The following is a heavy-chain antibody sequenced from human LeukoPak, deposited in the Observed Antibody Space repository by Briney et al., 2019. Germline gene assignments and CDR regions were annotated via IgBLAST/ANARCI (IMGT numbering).Heavy chain of an antibody. J-gene: IGHJ4*01. V-gene: IGHV4-30-2*01. CDR3: ARAWAF. CDR2: VYNSGVT. Sequence: LRLSCAASGFTFSSYAMSWIRQPPGRGLEWLGYVYNSGVTYYNPSLKSRGTVSLDKSKNQFSLNLTSVTAADTAKYFCARAWAFWGRGLLVTVSS. CDR1: GFTFSSYA. D-gene: IGHD1-26*01.